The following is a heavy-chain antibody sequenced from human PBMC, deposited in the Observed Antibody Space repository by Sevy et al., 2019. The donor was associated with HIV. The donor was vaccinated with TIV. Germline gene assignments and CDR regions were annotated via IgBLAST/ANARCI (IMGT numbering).Heavy chain of an antibody. D-gene: IGHD6-13*01. CDR3: ASAYRPYSSSWYWGDYYYYYGMDV. CDR1: GYTFTSYD. Sequence: ASVKVSCKASGYTFTSYDINCVRQATGQGLEWMGWMNPNSGNTGYPQKFQGRVTMTRNTSISTAYMELSSLRSEDTAVYYCASAYRPYSSSWYWGDYYYYYGMDVWGQGTMVTVSS. V-gene: IGHV1-8*01. CDR2: MNPNSGNT. J-gene: IGHJ6*02.